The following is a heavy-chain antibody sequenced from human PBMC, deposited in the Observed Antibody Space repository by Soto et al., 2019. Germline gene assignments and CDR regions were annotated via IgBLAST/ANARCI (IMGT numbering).Heavy chain of an antibody. J-gene: IGHJ6*02. D-gene: IGHD4-4*01. CDR2: IDPSDSLT. V-gene: IGHV5-10-1*03. Sequence: EVQLVQSGAEVKKPGESLRISCKGSGNNISGCWINWVRQMPGKGLEWMGRIDPSDSLTDYSPSFQGRVTISADKSINTAYLQWSSLKASDTAIYYCARSNYYYYYSLDVWGPGTTVTVSS. CDR1: GNNISGCW. CDR3: ARSNYYYYYSLDV.